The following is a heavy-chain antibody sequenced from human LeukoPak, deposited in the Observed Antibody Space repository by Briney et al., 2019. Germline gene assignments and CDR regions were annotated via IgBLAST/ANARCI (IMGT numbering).Heavy chain of an antibody. V-gene: IGHV4-59*01. Sequence: SETLSLTCTVSGGSISIYYWSWIRQPPGKGLEWIGYIYYSGSTNYNPSLKSRVTISVDTSKNQFSMKLSSVTAADTAVYYCARESIAVAGIYYFDYWGQGTLVTLSS. CDR2: IYYSGST. CDR1: GGSISIYY. J-gene: IGHJ4*02. CDR3: ARESIAVAGIYYFDY. D-gene: IGHD6-19*01.